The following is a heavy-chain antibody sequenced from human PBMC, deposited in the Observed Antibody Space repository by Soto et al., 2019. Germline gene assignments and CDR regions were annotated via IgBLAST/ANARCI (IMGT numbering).Heavy chain of an antibody. D-gene: IGHD2-21*02. V-gene: IGHV4-30-4*01. CDR2: IYYSGST. CDR1: GGSISSGDYY. Sequence: QVQLQESGPGLVKPSQTLSLTCTVSGGSISSGDYYWSWIRQPPGKGLGWIGYIYYSGSTYYNPSLRSRVTISVDTSKNQFSLKLSSVTAADTAVYYCARYCGGDCYSLDAFDIWGQGTMVTVSS. CDR3: ARYCGGDCYSLDAFDI. J-gene: IGHJ3*02.